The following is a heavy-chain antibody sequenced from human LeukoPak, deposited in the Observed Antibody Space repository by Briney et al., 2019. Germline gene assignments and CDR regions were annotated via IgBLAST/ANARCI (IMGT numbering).Heavy chain of an antibody. CDR3: AKDLGTVVTAGDGMDY. V-gene: IGHV3-30*18. D-gene: IGHD4-23*01. CDR1: GFTFSSYG. Sequence: GRSLRLSCAASGFTFSSYGMHWVRQAPGKGLEWVAVISYDGSNKYYADSVKGRFTISRDNSKNTLYLQMNSLRAEDTAVYYCAKDLGTVVTAGDGMDYWGQGTTVTVSS. CDR2: ISYDGSNK. J-gene: IGHJ6*02.